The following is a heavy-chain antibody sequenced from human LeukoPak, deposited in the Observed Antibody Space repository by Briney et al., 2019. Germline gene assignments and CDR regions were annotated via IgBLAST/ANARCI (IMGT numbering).Heavy chain of an antibody. J-gene: IGHJ4*02. CDR2: ISDTGSTI. V-gene: IGHV3-48*03. Sequence: PGGSLRLSCAASGFTFSSYELNWVRQAPGKGLEWVSYISDTGSTIYYADSVKGRFTISRDNAKNSVFLQMNSLRAEDTAVYYCARGTLLTPFDYWGQGTLVTVSS. CDR1: GFTFSSYE. CDR3: ARGTLLTPFDY. D-gene: IGHD3-9*01.